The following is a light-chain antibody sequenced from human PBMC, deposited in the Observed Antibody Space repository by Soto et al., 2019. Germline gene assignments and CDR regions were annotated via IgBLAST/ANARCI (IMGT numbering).Light chain of an antibody. Sequence: QSVLTQPASVSGSPGQSITISCTGTSSDVGGYNFVSWYQQHPDKAPKLMIYDLTNRPSGVSNRFSGSKSVNTASLTISGLQAEDEADYYCSSYTSISTYVFGTGTKLTVL. J-gene: IGLJ1*01. CDR1: SSDVGGYNF. CDR3: SSYTSISTYV. CDR2: DLT. V-gene: IGLV2-14*01.